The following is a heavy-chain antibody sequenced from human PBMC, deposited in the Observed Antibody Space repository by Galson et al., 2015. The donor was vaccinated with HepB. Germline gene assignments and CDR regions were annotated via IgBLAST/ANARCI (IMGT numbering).Heavy chain of an antibody. Sequence: SLRLSCAASGFTFSSYAMSWVRQAPGKGLEWVSTMSGSGGSTYYADSVKGRFTISRDNSKNTLYLQMNSLRAEDTAVYYCAKAALGPAAPGYYFDYWGQGTLVTVSS. D-gene: IGHD2-2*01. CDR3: AKAALGPAAPGYYFDY. CDR1: GFTFSSYA. V-gene: IGHV3-23*01. J-gene: IGHJ4*02. CDR2: MSGSGGST.